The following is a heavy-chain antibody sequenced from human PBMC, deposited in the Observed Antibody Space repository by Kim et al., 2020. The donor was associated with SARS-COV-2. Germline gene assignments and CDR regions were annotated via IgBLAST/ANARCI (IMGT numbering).Heavy chain of an antibody. Sequence: GESLKISCKGSGYSFTSYWIAWVRQMPGKGLEWMGIIYPGDSDTRYSPSFLGQVTISADKSISTAYLQWSSLKASDTAMYYCARHPVRGGSAAGSNWFDPWGQGTLVTVSS. V-gene: IGHV5-51*01. CDR1: GYSFTSYW. D-gene: IGHD6-13*01. J-gene: IGHJ5*02. CDR3: ARHPVRGGSAAGSNWFDP. CDR2: IYPGDSDT.